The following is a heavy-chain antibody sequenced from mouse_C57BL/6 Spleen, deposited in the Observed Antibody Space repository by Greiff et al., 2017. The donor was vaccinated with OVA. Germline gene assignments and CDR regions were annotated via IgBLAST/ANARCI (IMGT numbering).Heavy chain of an antibody. V-gene: IGHV1-55*01. Sequence: VQLQQPGAELVKPGASVKMSCKASGYTFTSYWITWVKQRPGQGLEWIGDIYPGSGSTNYNEKFKSKATLTVATSSSTAYMQLSSLTSEDSAVYNCARKNDYDDGDYWGQGTTLTVSS. D-gene: IGHD2-4*01. CDR1: GYTFTSYW. J-gene: IGHJ2*01. CDR3: ARKNDYDDGDY. CDR2: IYPGSGST.